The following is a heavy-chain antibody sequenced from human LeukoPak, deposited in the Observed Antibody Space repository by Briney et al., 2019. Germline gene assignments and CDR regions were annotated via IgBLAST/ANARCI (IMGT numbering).Heavy chain of an antibody. D-gene: IGHD5-24*01. CDR2: ISAYNGNT. CDR1: GYTFTSYG. Sequence: ASVKVSCKASGYTFTSYGISWVRQAPGQGLEWMGWISAYNGNTNYAQKLQGRVTMTTDTSTSTAYMELRSLRSDDTAVYYCARESLRPGWYYYMDVWGKGTTVTVSS. CDR3: ARESLRPGWYYYMDV. V-gene: IGHV1-18*01. J-gene: IGHJ6*03.